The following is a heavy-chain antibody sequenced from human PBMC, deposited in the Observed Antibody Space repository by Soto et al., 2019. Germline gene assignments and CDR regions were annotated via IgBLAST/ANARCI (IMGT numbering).Heavy chain of an antibody. CDR1: GYSFTSYW. CDR3: ARLGDFWSSAYYYGMDV. CDR2: IYPGDSDT. Sequence: PGESLKISCKGSGYSFTSYWIGWVRQVPGKGLEWMGIIYPGDSDTRYSPSFQGQVTISADKSISTAYLQWSSLKASDTAMYYCARLGDFWSSAYYYGMDVWGQGTTVTVSS. J-gene: IGHJ6*02. D-gene: IGHD3-3*01. V-gene: IGHV5-51*01.